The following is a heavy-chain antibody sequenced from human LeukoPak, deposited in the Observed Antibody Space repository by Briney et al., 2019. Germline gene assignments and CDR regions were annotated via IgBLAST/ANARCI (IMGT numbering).Heavy chain of an antibody. CDR3: ARAGFGNDAFDI. V-gene: IGHV1-46*01. D-gene: IGHD3-10*01. Sequence: ASVKVSCKASGYTFTSQYIYWVRQAPGQGLEWMGIINPSSGSTNYAQKFQGRVTMTRDTSISTAYMELSRLRSDDTAVYYCARAGFGNDAFDIWGQGTMVTVSS. J-gene: IGHJ3*02. CDR2: INPSSGST. CDR1: GYTFTSQY.